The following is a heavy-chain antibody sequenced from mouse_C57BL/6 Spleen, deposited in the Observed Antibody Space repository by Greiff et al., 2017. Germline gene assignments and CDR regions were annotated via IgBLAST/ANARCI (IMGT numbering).Heavy chain of an antibody. Sequence: QVQLQQPGAELVKPGASVKMSCKASGYTFTSYWITWVKQRPGQGLEWIGDIYPGSGSPNYHETFKSKATLTVDTSSSTAYMQLSSLTSEDSAVYYCARGDYDYVVGYYYAMDYGGQGTSVTVSS. CDR1: GYTFTSYW. V-gene: IGHV1-55*01. J-gene: IGHJ4*01. CDR3: ARGDYDYVVGYYYAMDY. CDR2: IYPGSGSP. D-gene: IGHD2-4*01.